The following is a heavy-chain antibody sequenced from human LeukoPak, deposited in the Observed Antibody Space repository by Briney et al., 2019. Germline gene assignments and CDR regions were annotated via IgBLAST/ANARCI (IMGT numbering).Heavy chain of an antibody. CDR3: SGPPPGISGAQPFGY. D-gene: IGHD2-15*01. V-gene: IGHV3-15*01. CDR1: GFTFSDAW. CDR2: IKAKTAGGTP. J-gene: IGHJ4*02. Sequence: PGGSLRLSCAASGFTFSDAWLSWVRQAPGKGLEWVGRIKAKTAGGTPDYAAPVKGRFTISRDDSKNTLYLQMNSLKYEDTAVYYCSGPPPGISGAQPFGYWGQGTLVSASS.